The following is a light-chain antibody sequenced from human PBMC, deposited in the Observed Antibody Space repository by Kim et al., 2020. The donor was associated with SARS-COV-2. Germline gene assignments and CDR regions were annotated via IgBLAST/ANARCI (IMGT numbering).Light chain of an antibody. CDR3: QVWDSSSDHRVV. Sequence: PGKTARVSCGGNSIGGKSVRWYQQKSGQAPVLVIYYDSDRPSGIPERFSGSNSGNTATLTISRVEVGDEADYYCQVWDSSSDHRVVFGGGTQLTVL. CDR2: YDS. CDR1: SIGGKS. J-gene: IGLJ2*01. V-gene: IGLV3-21*04.